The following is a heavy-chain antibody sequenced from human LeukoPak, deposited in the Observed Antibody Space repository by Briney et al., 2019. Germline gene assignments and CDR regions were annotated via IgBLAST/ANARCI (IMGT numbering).Heavy chain of an antibody. J-gene: IGHJ3*02. CDR3: ATRGDFSDSSGNSDDALDI. Sequence: SETLSLTCAVYGGSFSGYYWSWIRQPPGKGLEWIGEINHSGSTNYNPSLKRRVTILADPSKSQFSLKLSSVTAADTAAYYCATRGDFSDSSGNSDDALDIWGPGTMVTVSS. D-gene: IGHD4-23*01. V-gene: IGHV4-34*01. CDR1: GGSFSGYY. CDR2: INHSGST.